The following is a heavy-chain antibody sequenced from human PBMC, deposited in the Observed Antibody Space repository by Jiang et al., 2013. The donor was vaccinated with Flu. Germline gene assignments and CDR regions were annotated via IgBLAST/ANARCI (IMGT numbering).Heavy chain of an antibody. D-gene: IGHD4-17*01. CDR1: GYTFTSYD. CDR3: ARATVTTGNDY. V-gene: IGHV1-18*01. CDR2: VSAYDGNT. Sequence: KPGASVKVSCKASGYTFTSYDISWVRQAPGQGLEWMGWVSAYDGNTNYAQKYQGRVTMTTDTSTSTAYMELRSLRSDDTAVYYCARATVTTGNDYWGQGTLVTVSS. J-gene: IGHJ4*02.